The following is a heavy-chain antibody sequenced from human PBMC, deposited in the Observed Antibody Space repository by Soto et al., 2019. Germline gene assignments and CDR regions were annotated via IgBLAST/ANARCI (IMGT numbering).Heavy chain of an antibody. CDR3: ARVGADIVVVVAAAPELYGMDV. D-gene: IGHD2-15*01. Sequence: QVQLVESGGGVVQPGRSLRLSCAASGFTFSSYAMHWVRQAPGKGLEWVAVISYDGSNKYYADSVQGRFTISRDNSKNTLYLQMNSLRAEDTAVYYCARVGADIVVVVAAAPELYGMDVWGQGTTVTVSS. V-gene: IGHV3-30-3*01. CDR1: GFTFSSYA. J-gene: IGHJ6*02. CDR2: ISYDGSNK.